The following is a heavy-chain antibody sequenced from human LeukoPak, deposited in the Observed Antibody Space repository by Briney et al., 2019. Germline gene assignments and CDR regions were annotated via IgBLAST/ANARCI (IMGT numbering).Heavy chain of an antibody. CDR3: ARHNGGSYLDY. CDR2: IHHSGDT. D-gene: IGHD4-23*01. CDR1: GVSVISSY. J-gene: IGHJ4*02. V-gene: IGHV4-59*02. Sequence: SETLSLTCTVSGVSVISSYWSWVRQPPGKGLEYIGFIHHSGDTKYNPSLKSRVTMSVDTSKSQFSLRLSSVTAADSAVYCCARHNGGSYLDYWAQGTLVTVSS.